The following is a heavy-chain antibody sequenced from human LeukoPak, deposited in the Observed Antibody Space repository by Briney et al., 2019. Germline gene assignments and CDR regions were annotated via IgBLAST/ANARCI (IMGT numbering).Heavy chain of an antibody. V-gene: IGHV4-61*01. CDR3: TNFDY. CDR1: GGSVSSGSYY. Sequence: PSETLSLTCTVSGGSVSSGSYYWSWIRQPPGKGLEWIGYIYYSGSTNYNPSLKSRVTISADTSKNQFSLKLSSVTAADTAVYYCTNFDYWGQGTLVTVSS. J-gene: IGHJ4*02. CDR2: IYYSGST.